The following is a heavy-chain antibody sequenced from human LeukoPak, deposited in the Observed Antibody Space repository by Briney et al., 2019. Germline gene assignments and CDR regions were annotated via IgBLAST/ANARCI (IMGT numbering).Heavy chain of an antibody. J-gene: IGHJ4*02. V-gene: IGHV3-23*01. Sequence: GGSLRLSCAASGFTFSSYAMSWVRQAPGKGLEWVSAISGSGGSTYYADSVKGRFTISRDNSKNTLYLQMNSLRAEDTAVYYCAKDRDYYDSSGYFSYWGQGTLVTVSS. CDR3: AKDRDYYDSSGYFSY. CDR2: ISGSGGST. D-gene: IGHD3-22*01. CDR1: GFTFSSYA.